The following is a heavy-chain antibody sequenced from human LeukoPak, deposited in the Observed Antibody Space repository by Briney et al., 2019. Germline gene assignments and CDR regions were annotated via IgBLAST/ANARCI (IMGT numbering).Heavy chain of an antibody. CDR2: IYRGGST. CDR3: ARDLELAYYDSTGYEY. Sequence: PGGSLRLSCAASGFTVSSNYMSWVRQAPGKGLECVSVIYRGGSTYYADSVKGRFTISRDNSKNTLYLQMNSLRAEDTAVYYCARDLELAYYDSTGYEYWGQGTLVTVSS. J-gene: IGHJ4*02. CDR1: GFTVSSNY. V-gene: IGHV3-53*01. D-gene: IGHD3-22*01.